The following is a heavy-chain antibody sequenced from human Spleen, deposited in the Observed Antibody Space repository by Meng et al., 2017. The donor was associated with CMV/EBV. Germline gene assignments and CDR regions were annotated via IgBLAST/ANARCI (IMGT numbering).Heavy chain of an antibody. Sequence: LGGFGGGVGQPWRSLRLSCADSGFTFSSYAMHWVRQAPGKGLEWVAVTAYDGSNKYYAASVKGRFTISRDNSKNTLYLQMNSLRAEDTAVYYCASTDSYDWGQGTLVTVSS. J-gene: IGHJ4*02. CDR3: ASTDSYD. CDR2: TAYDGSNK. D-gene: IGHD3-3*01. V-gene: IGHV3-30-3*01. CDR1: GFTFSSYA.